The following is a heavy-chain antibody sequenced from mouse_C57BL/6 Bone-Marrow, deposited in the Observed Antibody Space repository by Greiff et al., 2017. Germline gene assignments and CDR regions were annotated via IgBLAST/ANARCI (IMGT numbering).Heavy chain of an antibody. J-gene: IGHJ3*01. CDR1: GYTFTSYW. CDR3: NRSVQRIAY. V-gene: IGHV1-59*01. Sequence: VQLQQPGAELVRPGTSVKLSCKASGYTFTSYWMHWVKQRPGQGLEWIGVIDPSDSYTNYNQKFKGKATLTVDTSSSTAYMQLSSLTSEDSAVDYCNRSVQRIAYWGQGTLVTVSA. CDR2: IDPSDSYT. D-gene: IGHD5-1*01.